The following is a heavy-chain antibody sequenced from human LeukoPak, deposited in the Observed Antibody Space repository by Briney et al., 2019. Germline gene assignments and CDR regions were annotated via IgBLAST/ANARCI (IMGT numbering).Heavy chain of an antibody. CDR3: ASGPSVYGSGSYFCYYYGMDV. CDR2: ISSSSSYI. J-gene: IGHJ6*02. CDR1: GFTFSSYS. Sequence: GGSLRLSCAASGFTFSSYSMNWVRQAPGKGLEWVSSISSSSSYIYYADSVKGRFTISRDSAKNSLYLQMNSLRAEDTAVYYCASGPSVYGSGSYFCYYYGMDVWGQGTTVTVSS. V-gene: IGHV3-21*01. D-gene: IGHD3-10*01.